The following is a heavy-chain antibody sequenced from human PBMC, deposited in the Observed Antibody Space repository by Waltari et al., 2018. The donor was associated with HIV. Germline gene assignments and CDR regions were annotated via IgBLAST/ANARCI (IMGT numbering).Heavy chain of an antibody. J-gene: IGHJ4*02. CDR3: AKDKGGVTYIFDY. Sequence: QVQLVESGGGVVQPGRSLRLSCAASGFSFSTYGMHWVRQAPGKGLEWVAVISYDGGNKYYADSVKGRFTISRDNSKNTLYLQMNSLRAEDTAVYYCAKDKGGVTYIFDYWGQGTLVTVSS. CDR1: GFSFSTYG. CDR2: ISYDGGNK. V-gene: IGHV3-30*18. D-gene: IGHD1-1*01.